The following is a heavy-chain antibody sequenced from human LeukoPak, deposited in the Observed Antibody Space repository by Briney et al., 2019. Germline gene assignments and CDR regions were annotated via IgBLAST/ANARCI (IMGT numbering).Heavy chain of an antibody. J-gene: IGHJ6*02. CDR1: GYTFLSYG. Sequence: ASVKVSCKASGYTFLSYGFSWVRQAPGQGLEWMGGIIPIFGTANYAQKFQGRVTITADESTSTAYMELSSLRSEDTAVYYCARVGTVTTPYYYYYGMDVWGQGTTVTVSS. CDR2: IIPIFGTA. D-gene: IGHD4-17*01. CDR3: ARVGTVTTPYYYYYGMDV. V-gene: IGHV1-69*13.